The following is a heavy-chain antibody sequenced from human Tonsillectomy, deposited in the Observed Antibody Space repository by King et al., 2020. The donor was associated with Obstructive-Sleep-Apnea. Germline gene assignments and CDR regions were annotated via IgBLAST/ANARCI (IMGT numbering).Heavy chain of an antibody. Sequence: VQLVESCGGWIQPGGSLTLSCAVSGFTISAYSMNWFLQAPGKGLEWSSYISVGTTYYADSVKGRFATSRDSATNSLLLHMNSLRAEDTAVYYCARDYGWAFDYWGQGTLVTVSS. CDR3: ARDYGWAFDY. D-gene: IGHD6-19*01. CDR1: GFTISAYS. V-gene: IGHV3-48*04. J-gene: IGHJ4*02. CDR2: ISVGTT.